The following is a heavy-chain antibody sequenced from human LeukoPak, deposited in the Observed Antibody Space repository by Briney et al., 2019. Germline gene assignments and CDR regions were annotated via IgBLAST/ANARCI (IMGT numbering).Heavy chain of an antibody. CDR2: ISSSSSYI. D-gene: IGHD1-26*01. Sequence: GGSLRLSCVASGFTFSSYSMKWVRQAPGKGLEWVSSISSSSSYIDYADSVKGRFTISRDNAKNTLYLQMNSLRAEDTAVYYCANKARRVGATPFDYWGQGTLVTVSS. V-gene: IGHV3-21*04. J-gene: IGHJ4*02. CDR3: ANKARRVGATPFDY. CDR1: GFTFSSYS.